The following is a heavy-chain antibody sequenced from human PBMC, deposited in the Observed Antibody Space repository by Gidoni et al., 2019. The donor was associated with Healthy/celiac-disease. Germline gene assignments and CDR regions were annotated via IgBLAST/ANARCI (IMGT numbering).Heavy chain of an antibody. CDR3: AKERASGDSSGYYPYYFDY. D-gene: IGHD3-22*01. J-gene: IGHJ4*02. Sequence: EVQLLESGGGLVQPGGSLRLSCAASGFTFSSYAMSWVRQAPGKGLEWVSAISGSGGSTYYADSVKGRFTISRYNSKNTLYLQMNSLRAEDTAVYYCAKERASGDSSGYYPYYFDYWGQGTLVTVSS. CDR1: GFTFSSYA. CDR2: ISGSGGST. V-gene: IGHV3-23*01.